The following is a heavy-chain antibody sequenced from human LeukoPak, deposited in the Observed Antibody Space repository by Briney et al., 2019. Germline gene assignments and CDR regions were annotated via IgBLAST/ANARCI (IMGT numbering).Heavy chain of an antibody. V-gene: IGHV3-48*04. J-gene: IGHJ5*01. CDR2: ISSSSDTI. CDR1: RFTFSGYS. D-gene: IGHD2-8*02. CDR3: ARVAVSGPTGWFDS. Sequence: GGSLRLSCAASRFTFSGYSMNWVRQAPGKGLEWVSYISSSSDTIYYADSVKGRFTISRDNAKNSLYLQMNSLRAEDTAVYYCARVAVSGPTGWFDSWGQGTLVIVSS.